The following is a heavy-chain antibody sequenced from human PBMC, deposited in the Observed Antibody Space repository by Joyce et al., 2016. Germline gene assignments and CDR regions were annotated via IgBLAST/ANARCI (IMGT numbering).Heavy chain of an antibody. Sequence: EVQLEESGGGLVKPGGSLRLSCVASGFNFNRTAMNWVRQAPGKGLAWVSSISGSSDFIYYAESLKGRLTISRDNAKNSLFLQINSLKAEDTALYYCARGGDSSEFDFWGQGTLVSVSS. V-gene: IGHV3-21*02. J-gene: IGHJ4*02. CDR3: ARGGDSSEFDF. D-gene: IGHD3-22*01. CDR2: ISGSSDFI. CDR1: GFNFNRTA.